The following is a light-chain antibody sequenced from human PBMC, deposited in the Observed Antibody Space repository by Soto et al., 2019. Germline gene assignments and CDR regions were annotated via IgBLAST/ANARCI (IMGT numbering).Light chain of an antibody. Sequence: EIVLTQSAGTLSLSPWERATLSCRASQTVSSSYLAWYQQKPGQAPRLLIYDTSTRATGIPARFSGSGSGTEFTLTISSLLSEEFAVYYCQQYNNWPPLTFGQGTRLEIK. CDR2: DTS. CDR3: QQYNNWPPLT. V-gene: IGKV3-15*01. J-gene: IGKJ5*01. CDR1: QTVSSSY.